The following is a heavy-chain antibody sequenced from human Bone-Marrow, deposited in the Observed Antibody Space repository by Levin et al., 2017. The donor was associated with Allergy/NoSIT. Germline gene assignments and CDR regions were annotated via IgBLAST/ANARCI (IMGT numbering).Heavy chain of an antibody. CDR3: VRDHLDGLKNWFDP. V-gene: IGHV4-59*02. J-gene: IGHJ5*02. D-gene: IGHD6-19*01. Sequence: NPSETLSLTCNVSGVSVSDGDWSWIRQTPGKGLEWIGFTSKSGTTDYNPSLTGRVTMSVDTSKNHFSLRLTSVTAADTAIYYCVRDHLDGLKNWFDPWGQGILVTVSS. CDR2: TSKSGTT. CDR1: GVSVSDGD.